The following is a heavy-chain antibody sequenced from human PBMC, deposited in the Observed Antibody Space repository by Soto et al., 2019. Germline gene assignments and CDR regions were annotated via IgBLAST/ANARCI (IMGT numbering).Heavy chain of an antibody. CDR1: GFTFSNYS. J-gene: IGHJ4*02. V-gene: IGHV3-48*01. CDR3: ASALLDH. Sequence: EVQLVESGGGLVQPGGSLRLSCAASGFTFSNYSMNCVRQAPGKGLEWVSYITSNSRTIYEADSVRGRFTISRDNAKNSLYLQMNSLTVEDTAVYYYASALLDHWGQGTLVTVSS. CDR2: ITSNSRTI.